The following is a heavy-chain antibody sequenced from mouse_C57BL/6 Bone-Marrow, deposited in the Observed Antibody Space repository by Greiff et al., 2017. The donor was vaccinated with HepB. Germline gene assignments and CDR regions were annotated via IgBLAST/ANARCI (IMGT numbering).Heavy chain of an antibody. CDR2: ISSGGDYI. CDR1: GFTFSSYA. CDR3: TRERYGSSYVGWFAY. J-gene: IGHJ3*01. Sequence: EVQGVESGEGLVKPGGSLKLSCAASGFTFSSYAMSWVRQTPEKRLEWVAYISSGGDYIYYADTVKGRFTISRDNARNTLYLQMSSLKSEDTAMYYCTRERYGSSYVGWFAYWGQGTLVTVSA. V-gene: IGHV5-9-1*02. D-gene: IGHD1-1*01.